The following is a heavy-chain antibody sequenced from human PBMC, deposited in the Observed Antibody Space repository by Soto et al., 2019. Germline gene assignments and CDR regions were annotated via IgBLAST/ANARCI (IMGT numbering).Heavy chain of an antibody. D-gene: IGHD3-16*01. CDR3: AVESKFSFGNKNRGGFDP. CDR2: FDPEDDET. J-gene: IGHJ5*01. V-gene: IGHV1-24*01. CDR1: RYTLRELA. Sequence: ASVKVSCKVSRYTLRELAIHWVRQPPGKGLEWMGGFDPEDDETIFAQKFQGKLTMTEDTSTDTAYMELSSLTSDDTAVYYCAVESKFSFGNKNRGGFDPWGQGTLVTVSS.